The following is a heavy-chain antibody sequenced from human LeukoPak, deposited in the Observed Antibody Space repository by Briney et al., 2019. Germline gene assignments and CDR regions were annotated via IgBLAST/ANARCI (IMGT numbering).Heavy chain of an antibody. V-gene: IGHV4-4*07. D-gene: IGHD2-2*01. J-gene: IGHJ3*02. Sequence: NASETLSLTCTVSGGSISSYYWSWIRQPAGKGLEWIGRIYTSGSTNYNPSLKSRVTMSVDTSKNQFSLKLSSVTAADTAVYYCARGPRMVAMNGYAFDIWGPGTTVIVSS. CDR2: IYTSGST. CDR3: ARGPRMVAMNGYAFDI. CDR1: GGSISSYY.